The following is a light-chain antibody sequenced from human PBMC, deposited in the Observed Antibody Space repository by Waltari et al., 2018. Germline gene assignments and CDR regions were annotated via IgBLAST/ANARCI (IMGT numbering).Light chain of an antibody. CDR1: SSSIVAASD. Sequence: QSVLAQPPSVSGATRQKVTISCSWSSSSIVAASDVNWHQHLPGTAPKLLIYGNSKRPAGVPDRFSGSKSGTSASLAITVLQAEDEADYYCQSDDSSLSGSVFGGGTKLTVL. CDR2: GNS. V-gene: IGLV1-40*01. CDR3: QSDDSSLSGSV. J-gene: IGLJ3*02.